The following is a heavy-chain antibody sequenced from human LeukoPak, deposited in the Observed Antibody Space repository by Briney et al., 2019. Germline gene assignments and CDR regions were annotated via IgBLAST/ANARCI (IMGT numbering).Heavy chain of an antibody. CDR3: ARDLLLDTMARGNIVLLDP. J-gene: IGHJ5*02. V-gene: IGHV1-8*01. CDR2: MNPNSGNT. Sequence: ASVKVSCKASGYTFGSYDINWVRQATGQGLEWMGWMNPNSGNTGYTQKFQGRVTMTRDSSISTAYMELSSLRSEDTAVYYCARDLLLDTMARGNIVLLDPWGQGTLVTVSS. D-gene: IGHD3-10*01. CDR1: GYTFGSYD.